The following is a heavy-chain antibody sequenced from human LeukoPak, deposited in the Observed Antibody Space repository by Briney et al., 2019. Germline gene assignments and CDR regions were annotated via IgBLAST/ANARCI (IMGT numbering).Heavy chain of an antibody. CDR3: AKDRCSSTSCPNWFDP. CDR2: ISGSGGST. J-gene: IGHJ5*02. V-gene: IGHV3-23*01. Sequence: PGGALRLFWAASGFTFSSYALGWVRQAPGEGLEGGSAISGSGGSTYYADSVKGRFTISRDNSKNTLYLQMNSLRAEDTAVYYCAKDRCSSTSCPNWFDPWGQGTLVTVSS. CDR1: GFTFSSYA. D-gene: IGHD2-2*01.